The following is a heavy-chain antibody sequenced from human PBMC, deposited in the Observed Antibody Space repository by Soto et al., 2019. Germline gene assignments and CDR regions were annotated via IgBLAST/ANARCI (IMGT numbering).Heavy chain of an antibody. CDR3: SKDRGYYSSSWPSY. D-gene: IGHD6-13*01. Sequence: QGQLVESGGGVVQPGRSLRLSCAASGSNFSNYGIHWVRQVPGKGLEWVAVISYNGTYDHYTDSVRGRFTISRDNSKNTVYLQMKSLRADETAVYYCSKDRGYYSSSWPSYWGQGTLVTVSS. CDR2: ISYNGTYD. J-gene: IGHJ4*02. CDR1: GSNFSNYG. V-gene: IGHV3-30*18.